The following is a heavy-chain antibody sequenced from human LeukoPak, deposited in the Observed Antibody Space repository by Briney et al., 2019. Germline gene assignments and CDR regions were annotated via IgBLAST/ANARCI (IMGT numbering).Heavy chain of an antibody. CDR3: AKANGGCYYNCQGLDY. V-gene: IGHV3-20*04. D-gene: IGHD2-15*01. Sequence: GGSLRLSCAASGFIFDDHGMNWVRQAPGKGLEWVSGINWSGGSTSYADSVKGRFTISRDNSKNTLYLQMNSLRAEDTAVYYCAKANGGCYYNCQGLDYWGQGTLVTVSS. CDR2: INWSGGST. J-gene: IGHJ4*02. CDR1: GFIFDDHG.